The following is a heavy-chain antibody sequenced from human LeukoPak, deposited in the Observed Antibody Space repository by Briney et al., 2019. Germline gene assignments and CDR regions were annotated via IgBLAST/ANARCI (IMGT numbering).Heavy chain of an antibody. Sequence: ASVKVSCKASGYTFTSYGISWVRQAPGQGLEWMGWISAYNGNTNYAQKFQGRVTITTDESTSTAYMELSSLRSEDTAVYYCASGRSSGYYLGAFDIWGQGTMVTVSS. J-gene: IGHJ3*02. CDR3: ASGRSSGYYLGAFDI. CDR1: GYTFTSYG. CDR2: ISAYNGNT. D-gene: IGHD3-22*01. V-gene: IGHV1-18*01.